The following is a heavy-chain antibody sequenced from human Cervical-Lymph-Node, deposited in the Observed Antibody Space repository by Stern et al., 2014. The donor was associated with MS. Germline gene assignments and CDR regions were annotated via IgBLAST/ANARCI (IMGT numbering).Heavy chain of an antibody. D-gene: IGHD5-12*01. Sequence: EVQLVESGAEVKKPGESLKISCEASGYLFDDYWIGWVRQMSGRGLELVAIIFPRDSNTRYSPSVQGQVTISADKSISTAYLPWSSLKASAPAMYYWARSPATPSGYDRFDYWGQGALVTVSS. J-gene: IGHJ4*02. CDR1: GYLFDDYW. V-gene: IGHV5-51*03. CDR2: IFPRDSNT. CDR3: ARSPATPSGYDRFDY.